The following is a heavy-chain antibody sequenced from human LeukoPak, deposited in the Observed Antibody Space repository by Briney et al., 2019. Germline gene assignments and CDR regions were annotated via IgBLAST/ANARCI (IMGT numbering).Heavy chain of an antibody. CDR1: GDSVSSNSAA. J-gene: IGHJ4*02. CDR2: TYYRSKWYS. Sequence: SQTLSLTCAISGDSVSSNSAAWNWIRQSPSRGLEWLGRTYYRSKWYSDYAVSVKSRITINPDTSKNQFSLQPSSVTPEDTAVYYCARDPVAGGRVFDYWGQGTLVTVSS. D-gene: IGHD6-19*01. CDR3: ARDPVAGGRVFDY. V-gene: IGHV6-1*01.